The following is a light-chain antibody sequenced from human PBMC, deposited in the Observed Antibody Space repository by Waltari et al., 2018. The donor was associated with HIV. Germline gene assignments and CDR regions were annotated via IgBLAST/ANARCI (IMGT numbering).Light chain of an antibody. CDR1: SSNIGSTT. Sequence: QSVLTQPPSASGTPGQRVTISCSGSSSNIGSTTVNWYQQLPGTAPKLLIDSNNQRPSGVPDRFSGSKSGTSVSLAISGLQSEDDTDYYCAAWDDSLNGWVFGGGTKLTVL. CDR3: AAWDDSLNGWV. J-gene: IGLJ3*02. CDR2: SNN. V-gene: IGLV1-44*01.